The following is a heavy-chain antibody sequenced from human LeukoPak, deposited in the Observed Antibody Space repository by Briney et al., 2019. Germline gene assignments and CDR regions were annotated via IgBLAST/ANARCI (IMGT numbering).Heavy chain of an antibody. Sequence: GGSLRLSCAASGFTFSSYSMNWVRQAPGKGLEWVSSISSSSSYIYYADSVKGRFTISRDNAKNSLYLQMNSLRAKDTAVYYCARVGYSYGYGCLDYWGQGTLVTVSS. D-gene: IGHD5-18*01. CDR3: ARVGYSYGYGCLDY. CDR2: ISSSSSYI. J-gene: IGHJ4*02. CDR1: GFTFSSYS. V-gene: IGHV3-21*01.